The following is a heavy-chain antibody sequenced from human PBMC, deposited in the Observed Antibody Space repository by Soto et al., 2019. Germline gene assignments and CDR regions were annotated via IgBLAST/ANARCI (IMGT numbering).Heavy chain of an antibody. CDR1: GFTFSDYY. J-gene: IGHJ4*02. V-gene: IGHV3-72*01. CDR3: VRVRGGGTYHFDY. Sequence: EVQLVESGGGLVQPGGSLRLSGAASGFTFSDYYMDWVRQAPGKGLEWVGRTRNKANSYTTEYAASVKGRFTISRDDSKNSLYLQMNSLKTDDTAVYYCVRVRGGGTYHFDYWGQGTLVTVSS. CDR2: TRNKANSYTT. D-gene: IGHD3-10*01.